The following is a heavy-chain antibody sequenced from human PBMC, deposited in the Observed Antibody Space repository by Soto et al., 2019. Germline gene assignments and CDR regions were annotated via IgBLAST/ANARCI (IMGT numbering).Heavy chain of an antibody. CDR3: ARGGLGSYISSYVMDF. V-gene: IGHV5-51*01. Sequence: GESLKISCKGSGYSFTSYWIGWVRQMPGKGLEWMGIIYPGGSDTRYSPSFQGQVTISADKSISTAYLQWSSLKASDTAMYYCARGGLGSYISSYVMDFWGQRTTVTVSS. CDR1: GYSFTSYW. D-gene: IGHD3-10*01. J-gene: IGHJ6*02. CDR2: IYPGGSDT.